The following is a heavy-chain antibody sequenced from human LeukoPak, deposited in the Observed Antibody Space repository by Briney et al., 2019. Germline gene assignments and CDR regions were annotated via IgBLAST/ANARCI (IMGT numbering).Heavy chain of an antibody. CDR3: ARGPLSNYVDY. Sequence: ASVKVSCKASGYTFTSYDINWVRQATGQGLEWMGWMNPYNDNTGYAQKFQGRVTITSNNSLSTAYLHITSLRSDDTAVYYCARGPLSNYVDYWGQGTLVTVSS. V-gene: IGHV1-8*03. D-gene: IGHD3-16*02. CDR2: MNPYNDNT. CDR1: GYTFTSYD. J-gene: IGHJ4*02.